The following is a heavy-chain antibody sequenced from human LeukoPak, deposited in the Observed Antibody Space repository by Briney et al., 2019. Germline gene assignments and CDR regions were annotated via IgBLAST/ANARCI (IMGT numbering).Heavy chain of an antibody. CDR2: INPNSGAT. V-gene: IGHV1-2*02. Sequence: ASVKVSCKASGYTFTGYYMNWVRQAPGRGLEWMGWINPNSGATNYAQKFQGRVTMTRDTSISTTYMELSRLRSDDTAVYYCARDYGSGSYSSEFDYWGQGTLGTVSS. CDR1: GYTFTGYY. J-gene: IGHJ4*02. D-gene: IGHD3-10*01. CDR3: ARDYGSGSYSSEFDY.